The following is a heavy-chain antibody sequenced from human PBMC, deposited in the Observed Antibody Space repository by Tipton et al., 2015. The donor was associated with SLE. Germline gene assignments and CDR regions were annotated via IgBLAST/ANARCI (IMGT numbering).Heavy chain of an antibody. CDR3: ARGGRRDFDL. CDR2: IYHSGST. V-gene: IGHV4-38-2*01. D-gene: IGHD1-26*01. CDR1: GYSISSGYY. Sequence: LRLSCAVSGYSISSGYYWGWIRQPPGKGLEWIGSIYHSGSTYYNPSLKSRVTISVDTSKNQFSLKLSSVTAADTAVYYCARGGRRDFDLWGRGTLVTVSS. J-gene: IGHJ2*01.